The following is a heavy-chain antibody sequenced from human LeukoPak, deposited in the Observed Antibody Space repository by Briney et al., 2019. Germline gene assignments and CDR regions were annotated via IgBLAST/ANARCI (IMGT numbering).Heavy chain of an antibody. D-gene: IGHD4-11*01. V-gene: IGHV3-74*01. CDR3: AREDYSVRGGARLDH. CDR1: GFTFNNYW. Sequence: GGSLRLSCAASGFTFNNYWMHWVRQAPGKGLVWVSRINSDGSSTGYADSVRGRFTISRDTAKNTLYLQMNSVRVEDTAMYYCAREDYSVRGGARLDHWGQGTLVIVSS. CDR2: INSDGSST. J-gene: IGHJ4*02.